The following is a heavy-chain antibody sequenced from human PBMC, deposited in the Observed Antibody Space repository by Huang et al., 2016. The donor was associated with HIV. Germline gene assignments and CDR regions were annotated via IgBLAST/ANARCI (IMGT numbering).Heavy chain of an antibody. V-gene: IGHV4-30-4*08. CDR3: ARGYRELLGDAFHI. CDR1: GGSMSSGGYY. Sequence: VQLQESGPGLVKPSQTLSLTCTVSGGSMSSGGYYWTWIRQDPGEGLEWIGGIYDTVNPYANPSLKSRVNISLDTSKKQFSLRLSSVTAADTAVYYCARGYRELLGDAFHIWGQGTMVTVSS. J-gene: IGHJ3*02. CDR2: IYDTVNP. D-gene: IGHD1-7*01.